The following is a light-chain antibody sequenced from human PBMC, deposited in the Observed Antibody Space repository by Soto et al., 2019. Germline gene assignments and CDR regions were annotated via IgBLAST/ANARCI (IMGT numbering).Light chain of an antibody. V-gene: IGKV1-5*01. CDR1: QSISDW. CDR2: DAS. J-gene: IGKJ1*01. Sequence: MTQSPLSLPVTLGQPASISCRSSQSISDWVAWYQQKPGKAPNLLIFDASTLKSGIPSRFSGSGSGTEFTLTISSLQPDDFATYYCLQYSSHSWTFGQGTKVDIK. CDR3: LQYSSHSWT.